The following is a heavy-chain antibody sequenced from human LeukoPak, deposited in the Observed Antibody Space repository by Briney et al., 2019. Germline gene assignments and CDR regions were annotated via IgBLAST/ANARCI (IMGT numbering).Heavy chain of an antibody. V-gene: IGHV4-59*01. D-gene: IGHD3-22*01. CDR3: ARGLDSSGYVDY. CDR1: GGSISSYY. J-gene: IGHJ4*02. CDR2: IYYSGST. Sequence: PSETLSLTCTVSGGSISSYYWSWIRQPPGKGLEWIGYIYYSGSTNYNPSLKSRVTISVDTSKNQFSLKLSSVTAADTAVYYCARGLDSSGYVDYWGQGTLVTVSS.